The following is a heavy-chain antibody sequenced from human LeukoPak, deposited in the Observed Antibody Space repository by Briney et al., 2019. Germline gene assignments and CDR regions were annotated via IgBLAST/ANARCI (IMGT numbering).Heavy chain of an antibody. V-gene: IGHV4-34*01. CDR1: GXSFSGYY. CDR2: INHSGST. Sequence: SETLSLTWAVYGXSFSGYYWSWIRQPPGKGLEWIGEINHSGSTNYNPSLKSRVTISVDTSKNQFSLKLSSVTAADTAVYYCARSIAQYNWFDPWGQGTLVTVSS. D-gene: IGHD6-13*01. CDR3: ARSIAQYNWFDP. J-gene: IGHJ5*02.